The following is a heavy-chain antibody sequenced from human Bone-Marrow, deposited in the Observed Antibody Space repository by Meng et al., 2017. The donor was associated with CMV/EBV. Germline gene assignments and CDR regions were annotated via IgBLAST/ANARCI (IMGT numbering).Heavy chain of an antibody. CDR1: GFTFSSYS. J-gene: IGHJ6*01. CDR2: ISSSSSYI. D-gene: IGHD3-3*01. V-gene: IGHV3-21*01. Sequence: SCAASGFTFSSYSMNWVRQAPGKGLEWVSSISSSSSYIYYADSVKGRFTISRDNAKNSLYLQMNSLRAEDTAVYYCARDRYDFWSGYYRPYYYGMAVWGQGSTVTGSS. CDR3: ARDRYDFWSGYYRPYYYGMAV.